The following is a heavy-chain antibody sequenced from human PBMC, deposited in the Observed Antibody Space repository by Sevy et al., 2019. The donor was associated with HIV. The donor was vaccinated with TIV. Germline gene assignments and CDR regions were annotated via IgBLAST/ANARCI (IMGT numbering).Heavy chain of an antibody. J-gene: IGHJ3*02. CDR2: IYGSGGVT. Sequence: GGSLRLSCAASGFTFSSYAMNWVRQAPGKGLEWVSTIYGSGGVTYYADSVKGRFTISRDKSKNTLYLQMNSLRAEDTALYYCAGGRYDSSGSFDAVDIWGQGTMVTVSS. V-gene: IGHV3-23*01. CDR3: AGGRYDSSGSFDAVDI. CDR1: GFTFSSYA. D-gene: IGHD3-22*01.